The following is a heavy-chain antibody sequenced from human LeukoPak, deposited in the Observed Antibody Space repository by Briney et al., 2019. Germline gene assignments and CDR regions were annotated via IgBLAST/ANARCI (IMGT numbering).Heavy chain of an antibody. J-gene: IGHJ4*02. CDR2: INSDGSST. CDR1: GFTFSSYW. CDR3: ARSLRFLGWLLYDSNDITDY. V-gene: IGHV3-74*01. D-gene: IGHD3-3*01. Sequence: GGSLRLSCAASGFTFSSYWMHWVRQAPGKGLVWVSRINSDGSSTSYADSVKGRFTISRDNAKNTLYLQMNSLRAEDTAVYYCARSLRFLGWLLYDSNDITDYWGQGTLVTVSS.